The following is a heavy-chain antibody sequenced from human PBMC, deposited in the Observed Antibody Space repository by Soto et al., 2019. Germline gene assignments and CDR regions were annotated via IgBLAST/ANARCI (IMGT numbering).Heavy chain of an antibody. CDR3: ARDYGDYLGLESDY. Sequence: ASVKGSCKASGYTFTSYGISWVRQAPGQGLEWMGWISAYNGNTNYAQKLQGRVTMTTDTSTSTAYMELRSLRSDDTAVYYCARDYGDYLGLESDYWGQGTLVTVSS. V-gene: IGHV1-18*01. CDR1: GYTFTSYG. J-gene: IGHJ4*02. D-gene: IGHD4-17*01. CDR2: ISAYNGNT.